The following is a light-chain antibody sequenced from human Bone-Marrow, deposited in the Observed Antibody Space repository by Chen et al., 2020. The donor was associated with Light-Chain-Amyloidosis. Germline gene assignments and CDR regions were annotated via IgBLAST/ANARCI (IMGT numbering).Light chain of an antibody. CDR3: QQYNNWPPLT. CDR2: GAS. Sequence: EIVMTQSPATRAVSPGERATLSCRASQSVSSNLAWYQQKPGQAPRLLIYGASSRATGIPSRFSGSGSGTEFTLTISSLQSEDFAVYYCQQYNNWPPLTFGGGTKVEI. V-gene: IGKV3-15*01. J-gene: IGKJ4*01. CDR1: QSVSSN.